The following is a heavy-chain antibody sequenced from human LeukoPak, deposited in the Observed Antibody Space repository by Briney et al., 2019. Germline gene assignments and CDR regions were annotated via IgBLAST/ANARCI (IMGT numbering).Heavy chain of an antibody. V-gene: IGHV4-39*01. CDR2: IYHSGST. CDR3: ARQVSVVGSGWYRFDY. J-gene: IGHJ4*02. Sequence: SETLSLTCTVSGGSISSSSYHWGWIRQPPGKGLEWIGTIYHSGSTYYNPSLKSRVTISVDTSKNHFSLKVTSVTAADTAVYYCARQVSVVGSGWYRFDYWGQGTPVTVSS. CDR1: GGSISSSSYH. D-gene: IGHD6-19*01.